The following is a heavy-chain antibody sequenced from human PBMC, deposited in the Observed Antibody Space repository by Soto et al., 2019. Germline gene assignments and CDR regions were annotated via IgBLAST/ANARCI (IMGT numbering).Heavy chain of an antibody. CDR1: GDTFKNCV. CDR2: IIPLFGTT. D-gene: IGHD3-10*01. Sequence: QVQVVQSGVEVRRPGSSVKVSCKASGDTFKNCVISWVRQAPGQGLEWMGGIIPLFGTTDFAQRFQGRLTITTDDSTTTAYMELSRLRSEDTGTYYCAAELGFGKLSVVWGQGTTVIVSS. J-gene: IGHJ6*02. CDR3: AAELGFGKLSVV. V-gene: IGHV1-69*01.